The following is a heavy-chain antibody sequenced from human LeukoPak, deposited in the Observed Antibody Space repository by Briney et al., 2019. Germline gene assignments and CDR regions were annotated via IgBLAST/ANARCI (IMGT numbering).Heavy chain of an antibody. CDR3: ARRDNTGYYQY. J-gene: IGHJ4*02. CDR1: GGSISSYY. D-gene: IGHD3-22*01. V-gene: IGHV4-59*01. CDR2: IHYSGST. Sequence: SETLSLTCTVSGGSISSYYWSWFRQPPGKGLEWIGYIHYSGSTNYNASLKSRVSISVDTSKNQLSLKLSSVTAADTAVYYCARRDNTGYYQYWGQGTLVTVSS.